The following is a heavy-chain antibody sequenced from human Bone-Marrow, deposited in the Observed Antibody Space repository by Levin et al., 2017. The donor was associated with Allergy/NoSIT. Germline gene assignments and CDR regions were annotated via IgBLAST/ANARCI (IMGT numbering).Heavy chain of an antibody. J-gene: IGHJ4*02. CDR1: GFTFGDYA. D-gene: IGHD6-6*01. Sequence: PGGSLRLSCTASGFTFGDYAMSWFRQAPGKGLEWVGFIRSKAYGGTTEYAASVKGRFTISRDDSKSIAYLQMNSLKTEDTAVYYCTRVKSIAARPADYWGQGTLVTVSS. CDR2: IRSKAYGGTT. CDR3: TRVKSIAARPADY. V-gene: IGHV3-49*03.